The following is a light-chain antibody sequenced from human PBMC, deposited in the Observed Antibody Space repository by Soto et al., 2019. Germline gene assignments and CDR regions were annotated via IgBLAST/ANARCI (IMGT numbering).Light chain of an antibody. J-gene: IGKJ2*01. CDR1: QDINNY. V-gene: IGKV1-39*01. CDR3: QQSYKTPHT. Sequence: DIQLTQSPSSLSASVGDRVTITCQASQDINNYLVWYQQRQGTPPKLLIYAASNLVSGVPLRFSGSGSGTTFNLTISSLQPEDFATYYCQQSYKTPHTFGQGTKLETK. CDR2: AAS.